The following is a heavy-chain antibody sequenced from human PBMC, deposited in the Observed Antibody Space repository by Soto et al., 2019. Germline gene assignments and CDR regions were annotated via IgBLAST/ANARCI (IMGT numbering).Heavy chain of an antibody. V-gene: IGHV4-61*01. CDR1: GGSFKSGSYS. Sequence: QVQLQESGPGLVKPSETLSLTCTVSGGSFKSGSYSWSWIRQPPGKGLEWIGYVYHTGRTSYNPSLKSRVYISMDTCKNQFSLNLVSVSAADTAAYFCARYFAYFDSWGQGTPVTVSS. CDR3: ARYFAYFDS. CDR2: VYHTGRT. J-gene: IGHJ4*02. D-gene: IGHD3-9*01.